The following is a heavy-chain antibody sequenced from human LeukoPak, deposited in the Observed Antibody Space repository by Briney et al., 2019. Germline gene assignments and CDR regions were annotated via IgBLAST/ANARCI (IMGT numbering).Heavy chain of an antibody. J-gene: IGHJ4*02. D-gene: IGHD3-22*01. Sequence: GGSLRLSCAASEFTFSSYSMNWVRQAPGKGLEWVSYITNSGNSKSYADSVKGRFTISRDNTKNSLYLQMNGLRAEDTAVYYCARTRSSGCLTFDYWGQGILVTVSS. V-gene: IGHV3-48*01. CDR1: EFTFSSYS. CDR2: ITNSGNSK. CDR3: ARTRSSGCLTFDY.